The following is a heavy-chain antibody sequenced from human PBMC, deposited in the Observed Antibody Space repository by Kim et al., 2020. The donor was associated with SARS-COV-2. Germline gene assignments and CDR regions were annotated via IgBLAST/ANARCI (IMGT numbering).Heavy chain of an antibody. Sequence: GESLKISCKGSGYSFTSYWIGWVRQMPGKGLEWMGIIYPGDSDTRYSPSFQGQVTISADKSISTAYLQWSSLKASDTAMYYCARLDYDILTGYRDFFDYWGQGTLVTVSS. V-gene: IGHV5-51*01. CDR2: IYPGDSDT. CDR1: GYSFTSYW. CDR3: ARLDYDILTGYRDFFDY. J-gene: IGHJ4*02. D-gene: IGHD3-9*01.